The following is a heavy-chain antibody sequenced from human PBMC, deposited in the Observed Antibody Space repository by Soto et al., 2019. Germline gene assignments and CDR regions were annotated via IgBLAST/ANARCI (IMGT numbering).Heavy chain of an antibody. CDR3: ARGPYSSSLYSSAPPTLYGMDV. V-gene: IGHV4-39*01. J-gene: IGHJ6*02. CDR1: GGSISSSSYY. D-gene: IGHD6-13*01. Sequence: NPSETLSLTCTVSGGSISSSSYYWGWIRQPPGKGLEWIGSIYYSGSTYYNPSLKSRVTISVDTSKNQFSLKLSSVTAADTAVYYCARGPYSSSLYSSAPPTLYGMDVWGQGTTVTVSS. CDR2: IYYSGST.